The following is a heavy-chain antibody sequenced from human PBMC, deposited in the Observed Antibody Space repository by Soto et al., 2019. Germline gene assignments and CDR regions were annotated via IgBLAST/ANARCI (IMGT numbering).Heavy chain of an antibody. CDR2: INPNRGGT. Sequence: QVRLVQSGAEVKKPGASVKVSCKASGYTCTGYYMHWVRQAPGQGLEWMGWINPNRGGTNYAQKFQGWVTMTRDTSISTAYMELSRLRSDDTAVYYCARDRLGNRNDGDYYYGMDVWGQGTTVTVSS. D-gene: IGHD1-1*01. J-gene: IGHJ6*02. V-gene: IGHV1-2*04. CDR1: GYTCTGYY. CDR3: ARDRLGNRNDGDYYYGMDV.